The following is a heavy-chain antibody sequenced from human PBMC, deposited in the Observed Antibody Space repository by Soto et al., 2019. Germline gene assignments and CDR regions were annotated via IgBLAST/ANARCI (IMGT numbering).Heavy chain of an antibody. J-gene: IGHJ4*02. CDR3: ALGGYNYGRPFDF. D-gene: IGHD5-18*01. V-gene: IGHV4-59*01. CDR2: IYYSGN. Sequence: SETLSLTCNVSGGSISNFHLSWIRQPPGKGLEWIGYIYYSGNYYNPTLTSRVSMSLDKSKIQFSLHLKSVTAADTALYFCALGGYNYGRPFDFWGQGTRVTVSS. CDR1: GGSISNFH.